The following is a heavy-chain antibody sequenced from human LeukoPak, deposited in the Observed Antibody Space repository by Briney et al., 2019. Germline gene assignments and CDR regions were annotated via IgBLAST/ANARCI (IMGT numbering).Heavy chain of an antibody. Sequence: PSETLSLTCTVSGGSVSSGSYYWSWIRQPPRKGLEWIGYIYYSGSTDYNPSLKSRVTLSVDTSKNQFSLKLSSVTAADTAVYYCARLVVGAATYNWFDPWGQGTLVPVSS. CDR3: ARLVVGAATYNWFDP. V-gene: IGHV4-61*01. CDR1: GGSVSSGSYY. CDR2: IYYSGST. D-gene: IGHD2-15*01. J-gene: IGHJ5*02.